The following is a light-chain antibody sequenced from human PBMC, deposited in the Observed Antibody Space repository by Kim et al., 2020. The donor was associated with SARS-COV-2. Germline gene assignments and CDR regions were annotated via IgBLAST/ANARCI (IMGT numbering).Light chain of an antibody. CDR2: QNS. CDR3: QAWDSSNEV. Sequence: SQGQTASMTWSGDKLGDKNACWYEQKPGQSPVLVIYQNSKRPSGMPERFSGYNSGNTATLTISGNQAMDEADYHCQAWDSSNEVFGGGTQLTVL. J-gene: IGLJ2*01. CDR1: KLGDKN. V-gene: IGLV3-1*01.